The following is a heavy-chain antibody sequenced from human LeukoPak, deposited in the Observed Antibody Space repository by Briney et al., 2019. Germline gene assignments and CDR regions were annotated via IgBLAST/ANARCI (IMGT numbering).Heavy chain of an antibody. CDR3: ARLYTAMDGSYYFDY. CDR1: GGSFSGYY. V-gene: IGHV4-34*01. CDR2: INHSGST. Sequence: SETLSLTCAVYGGSFSGYYWSWIRQPPGKGLEWIGEINHSGSTNYNPSLKSRVTISVDTSKNQFSLKLSSVTAADTAVYYCARLYTAMDGSYYFDYWGQGTLVTVSS. J-gene: IGHJ4*02. D-gene: IGHD5-18*01.